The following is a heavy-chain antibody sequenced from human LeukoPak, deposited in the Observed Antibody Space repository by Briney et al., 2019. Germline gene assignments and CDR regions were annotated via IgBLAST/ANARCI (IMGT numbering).Heavy chain of an antibody. J-gene: IGHJ5*02. CDR3: ARKKRGYGYNWLDP. V-gene: IGHV4-39*07. CDR2: ITDTGSS. Sequence: PSETLSLTCAVSGASITTASYSWNWIRQPPGKGLEWIAEITDTGSSNYNPSLKSRVTISVDTSKNQVSLKLISVTAADTAVYYCARKKRGYGYNWLDPWGQGTLVTVSS. CDR1: GASITTASYS. D-gene: IGHD5-18*01.